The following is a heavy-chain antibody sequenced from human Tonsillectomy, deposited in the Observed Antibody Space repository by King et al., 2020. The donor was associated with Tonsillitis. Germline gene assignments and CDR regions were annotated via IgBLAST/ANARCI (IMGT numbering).Heavy chain of an antibody. CDR3: ARQLYSSGWSLGYFAL. CDR2: IYYSGST. D-gene: IGHD6-19*01. Sequence: QLQESGPGLVKPSETLSLTCTVSGGSISSSSYYWGWIRQPPGKGLEWIGSIYYSGSTYYNPSLKSRVTISVDTSKNQFSLKLSSVTAADTAVYYCARQLYSSGWSLGYFALWGRGTLVTVSS. J-gene: IGHJ2*01. V-gene: IGHV4-39*01. CDR1: GGSISSSSYY.